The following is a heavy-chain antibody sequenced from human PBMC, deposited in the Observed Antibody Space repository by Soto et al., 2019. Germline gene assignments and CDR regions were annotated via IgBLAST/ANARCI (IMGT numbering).Heavy chain of an antibody. V-gene: IGHV3-30-3*01. CDR3: ARVYYDSSGYYSDAFDI. CDR2: ISYDGSNK. Sequence: PGGSLRLSCAASGFTFSSYAMHWVRQAPGKGLEWVAVISYDGSNKYYADSVKGRFTISRDNSKNTLYLQMNSLRAEDTAVYYCARVYYDSSGYYSDAFDIWGQGTMVTVS. CDR1: GFTFSSYA. D-gene: IGHD3-22*01. J-gene: IGHJ3*02.